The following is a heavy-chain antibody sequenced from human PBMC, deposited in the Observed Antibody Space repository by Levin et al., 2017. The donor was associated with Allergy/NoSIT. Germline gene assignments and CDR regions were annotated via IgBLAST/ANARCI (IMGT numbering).Heavy chain of an antibody. V-gene: IGHV5-51*01. J-gene: IGHJ4*02. CDR1: GSSFSSYW. CDR3: ATAKTELATPFDY. D-gene: IGHD6-13*01. CDR2: IHPGDSDT. Sequence: GESLKISCKGSGSSFSSYWIGWVRQMPGKGLEWVGIIHPGDSDTRYSPSFQSQVTMSADKSTTTAYLQWSSLKASDSAIYYCATAKTELATPFDYWGQGTLVTVSS.